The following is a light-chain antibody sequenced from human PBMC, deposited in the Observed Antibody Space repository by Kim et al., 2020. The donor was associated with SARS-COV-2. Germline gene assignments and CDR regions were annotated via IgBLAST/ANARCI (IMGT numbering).Light chain of an antibody. CDR1: QDIRND. CDR3: LQHNTYPIT. J-gene: IGKJ5*01. Sequence: ASVGDRVTITCRASQDIRNDLGWDQQNPGRAPKRLINGASSLQSGGASRCSGSGSGTEFTLAISSLQPEDFATYFCLQHNTYPITFGQGTRLEIK. CDR2: GAS. V-gene: IGKV1-17*01.